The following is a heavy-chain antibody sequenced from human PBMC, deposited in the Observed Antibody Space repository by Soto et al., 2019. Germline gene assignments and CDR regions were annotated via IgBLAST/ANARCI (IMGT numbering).Heavy chain of an antibody. CDR1: GFTFSDFG. CDR3: AKTATYVDGYDNTGYSSEDY. D-gene: IGHD3-22*01. J-gene: IGHJ4*01. V-gene: IGHV3-30*18. CDR2: ISHDGSKR. Sequence: GGSLRLSCEVSGFTFSDFGLDWVRHAPGKGLEWVAIISHDGSKRFYADSVKGRFTISRDNSKNTLYLQMSSLRPEDTALYYCAKTATYVDGYDNTGYSSEDYWGHGTLVTVSS.